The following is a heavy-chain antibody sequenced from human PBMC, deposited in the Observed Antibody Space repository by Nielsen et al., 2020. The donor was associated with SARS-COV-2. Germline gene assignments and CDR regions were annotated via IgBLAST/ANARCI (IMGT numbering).Heavy chain of an antibody. Sequence: GGSLRLSCAASGFTFSRYEMNWVRQAPGKGLEWVSYISGSGSTIYYADSVKGRFTISRDNAKNSLYPQMNSLRAEDTAVYYCARDGGMDVWGQGTTVTVSS. CDR1: GFTFSRYE. CDR2: ISGSGSTI. CDR3: ARDGGMDV. V-gene: IGHV3-48*03. J-gene: IGHJ6*02.